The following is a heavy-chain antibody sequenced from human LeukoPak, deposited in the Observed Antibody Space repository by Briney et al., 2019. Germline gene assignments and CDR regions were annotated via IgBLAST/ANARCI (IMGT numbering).Heavy chain of an antibody. J-gene: IGHJ4*02. CDR2: IHPTGGGT. CDR1: GYTFTGYS. V-gene: IGHV1-2*02. CDR3: ATVPTWGIAAAGKNFDY. Sequence: ASVKVSCKTSGYTFTGYSVHWVRQAPGHGLEWMGSIHPTGGGTIYAQSFQGRVTMTRDTSISTAYMELSRLRSDDTAVYYCATVPTWGIAAAGKNFDYWGQGTLVTVSS. D-gene: IGHD6-13*01.